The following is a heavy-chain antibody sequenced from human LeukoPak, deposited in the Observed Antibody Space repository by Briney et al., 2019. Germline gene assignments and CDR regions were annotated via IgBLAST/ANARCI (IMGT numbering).Heavy chain of an antibody. Sequence: GGSLRLSCAASGFTFSSYAMSWVRQAPGKGLEWVSTITAGGGSTNYADSVKGRFTISRDNSKNTLYLQMNSLRAEDTAVYYCAKRLAYTSSWYYFDNWGQGTLVTVSS. CDR2: ITAGGGST. CDR3: AKRLAYTSSWYYFDN. D-gene: IGHD6-13*01. J-gene: IGHJ4*02. V-gene: IGHV3-23*01. CDR1: GFTFSSYA.